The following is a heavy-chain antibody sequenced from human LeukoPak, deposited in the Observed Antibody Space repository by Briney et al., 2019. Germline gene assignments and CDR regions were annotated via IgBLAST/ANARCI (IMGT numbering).Heavy chain of an antibody. D-gene: IGHD5-24*01. V-gene: IGHV4-59*12. Sequence: SETLSLTCTVSSGSTSSYYWSWIRQPPGKGLEWIGYINYSGSTYNPSLKSRVTMSVDTSKNQFSLKLSSVTAADTAVYYCARRGDGYNHYYYYYMDVWGKGTTVTVSS. CDR2: INYSGST. CDR3: ARRGDGYNHYYYYYMDV. CDR1: SGSTSSYY. J-gene: IGHJ6*03.